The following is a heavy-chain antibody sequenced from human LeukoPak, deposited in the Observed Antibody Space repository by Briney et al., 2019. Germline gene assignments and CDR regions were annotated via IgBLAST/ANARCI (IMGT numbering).Heavy chain of an antibody. J-gene: IGHJ5*02. V-gene: IGHV3-30*18. CDR3: AKGPRSGETPRFDP. Sequence: GGSLRLSCAASGFTFSSYGMHWVRQAPGKGLEWVAVISYDGSNKYYADSVKGRFTISRDNSKNTLYLQMNSLRAEDTAVYYCAKGPRSGETPRFDPWGQGTLVTVSS. CDR2: ISYDGSNK. D-gene: IGHD2-15*01. CDR1: GFTFSSYG.